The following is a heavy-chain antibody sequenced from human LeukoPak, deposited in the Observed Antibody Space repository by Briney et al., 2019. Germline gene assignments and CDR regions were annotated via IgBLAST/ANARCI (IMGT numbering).Heavy chain of an antibody. CDR1: GITFSIYW. CDR3: AKDLGDIVVVPAAIGYGMDV. Sequence: GGSLRLSCAASGITFSIYWMSWVRQAPGKGLEWVSAISGSGGSTYYADSVKGRFTISRDNSKNTLYLQMNSLRAEDTAVYYCAKDLGDIVVVPAAIGYGMDVWGQGTTVTVSS. J-gene: IGHJ6*02. CDR2: ISGSGGST. D-gene: IGHD2-2*02. V-gene: IGHV3-23*01.